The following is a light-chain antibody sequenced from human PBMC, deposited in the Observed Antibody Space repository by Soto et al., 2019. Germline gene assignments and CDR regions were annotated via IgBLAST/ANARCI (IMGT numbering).Light chain of an antibody. V-gene: IGKV3-15*01. CDR3: QQYNNWPRT. Sequence: EIVMTQSPATLPVSPGERATLSCRASQGINSNLAWYQQKAGQAPRLLIYGASTRATGIPARLSGSGSGTEFTLTINSLQSADIAVYYCQQYNNWPRTFGQGTKVEIK. CDR2: GAS. CDR1: QGINSN. J-gene: IGKJ1*01.